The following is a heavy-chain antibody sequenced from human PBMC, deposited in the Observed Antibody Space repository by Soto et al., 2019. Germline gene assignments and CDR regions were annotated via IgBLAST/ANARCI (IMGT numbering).Heavy chain of an antibody. D-gene: IGHD3-10*01. CDR1: GGSISSGGYY. V-gene: IGHV4-31*03. CDR2: IYYSGST. J-gene: IGHJ5*02. CDR3: ARQESSGTMVRGVTVYNWFDP. Sequence: SETLSLTCTVSGGSISSGGYYWSWIRQFPGKGLEWIGYIYYSGSTFYSPSLKSRITMSVDTSQNRFSLKLRSVTAADTAVYYCARQESSGTMVRGVTVYNWFDPWGQGTLVTVSS.